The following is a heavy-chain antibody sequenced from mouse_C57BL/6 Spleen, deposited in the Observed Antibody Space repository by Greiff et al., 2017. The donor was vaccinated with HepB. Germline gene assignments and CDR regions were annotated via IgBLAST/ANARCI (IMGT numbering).Heavy chain of an antibody. CDR3: GRERNWDPSFAY. D-gene: IGHD4-1*01. Sequence: EVQLVESGGGLVQPKGSLKLSCAASGFTFNTYAMHWVRQAPGKGLEWVARIRSKSSNYATYYADSVKDRFTISRDASQSMLYLQMTNLKTEDAAMYYGGRERNWDPSFAYWGQGTLVTVSA. J-gene: IGHJ3*01. CDR1: GFTFNTYA. V-gene: IGHV10-3*01. CDR2: IRSKSSNYAT.